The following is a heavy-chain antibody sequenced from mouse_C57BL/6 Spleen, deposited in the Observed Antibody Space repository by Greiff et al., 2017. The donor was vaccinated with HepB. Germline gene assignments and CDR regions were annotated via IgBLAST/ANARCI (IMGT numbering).Heavy chain of an antibody. V-gene: IGHV1-85*01. J-gene: IGHJ1*03. Sequence: VKLMESGPELVKPGASVKLSCKASGYTFTGYDINWVKQRPGQGLEWIGWIYPRDGSTKYNEKFKGKATLTVDTSSSTAYKELHSLTSDDSAVYFGAREGITTVARGYFDVWGTGTTVTVSS. D-gene: IGHD1-1*01. CDR2: IYPRDGST. CDR3: AREGITTVARGYFDV. CDR1: GYTFTGYD.